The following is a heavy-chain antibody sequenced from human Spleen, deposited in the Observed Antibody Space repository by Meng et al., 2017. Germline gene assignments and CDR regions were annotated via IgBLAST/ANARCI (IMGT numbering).Heavy chain of an antibody. CDR1: GFTFDDYA. CDR2: ISWNSGSV. J-gene: IGHJ4*02. Sequence: SLKISCAASGFTFDDYAMHWVRQAPGKGLEWVSGISWNSGSVGYADSVKGRFTISRDNAKKSLYLQMNSLRAGDTAVYYCARPSIAAGDPGNYFDYWGQGTLVTVSS. CDR3: ARPSIAAGDPGNYFDY. V-gene: IGHV3-9*01. D-gene: IGHD6-13*01.